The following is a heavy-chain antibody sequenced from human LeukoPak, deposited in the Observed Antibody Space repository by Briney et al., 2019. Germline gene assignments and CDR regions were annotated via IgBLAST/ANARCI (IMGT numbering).Heavy chain of an antibody. CDR1: GFTFGSFG. Sequence: GGSLRLSWVACGFTFGSFGMNLVRQAPGKGLEWVANIKQDGSEKYYVDSVKGRFTISRDNAKNSLYLQMNSLRAEDTAVYYWARGVRGVTAVAIFAYWGQGTLVTVSS. J-gene: IGHJ4*02. V-gene: IGHV3-7*05. CDR2: IKQDGSEK. D-gene: IGHD2-21*02. CDR3: ARGVRGVTAVAIFAY.